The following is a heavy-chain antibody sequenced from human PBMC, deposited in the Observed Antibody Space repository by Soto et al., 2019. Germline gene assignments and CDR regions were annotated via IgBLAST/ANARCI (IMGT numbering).Heavy chain of an antibody. J-gene: IGHJ5*02. CDR3: ARDTAGKTWFDP. D-gene: IGHD6-25*01. Sequence: QVQLVESGGGVVQPGRSLRLSCAASGFTFSHYAMHWVRQAPGKGLEWGAIISYDGSKIYYAESVKGRFTISRDNSKNTRYLQMNRLRAEDTAVYYCARDTAGKTWFDPWVQGTIVTVSP. CDR1: GFTFSHYA. CDR2: ISYDGSKI. V-gene: IGHV3-30-3*01.